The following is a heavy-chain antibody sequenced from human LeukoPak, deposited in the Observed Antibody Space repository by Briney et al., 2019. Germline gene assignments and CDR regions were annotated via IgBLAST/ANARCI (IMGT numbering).Heavy chain of an antibody. CDR2: ISYDGSNK. CDR1: GFTFSSYA. J-gene: IGHJ6*03. V-gene: IGHV3-30*04. Sequence: PGGSLRLSCAASGFTFSSYAMHWVRQAPGKGLEWVAVISYDGSNKYYADSVKGRFTISRDNSKNTLYLQMNSLRAEDTAVYYCARDYCSGGSCYYYYYYMDVWGKGTTVTVSS. D-gene: IGHD2-15*01. CDR3: ARDYCSGGSCYYYYYYMDV.